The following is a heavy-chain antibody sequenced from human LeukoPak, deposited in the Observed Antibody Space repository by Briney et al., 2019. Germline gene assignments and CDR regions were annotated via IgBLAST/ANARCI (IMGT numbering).Heavy chain of an antibody. J-gene: IGHJ4*02. CDR1: GFTFDDYA. V-gene: IGHV3-9*01. D-gene: IGHD1-26*01. CDR3: AKDKGSGSYEMNFDY. Sequence: GGSLRLSCAASGFTFDDYAMHWVRQAPGKGLEWVSGISWNSGSIGYADSVKGRFTISRDNAKNSLYLQMNSLRAEDTALYYCAKDKGSGSYEMNFDYWGQGTLVTVSS. CDR2: ISWNSGSI.